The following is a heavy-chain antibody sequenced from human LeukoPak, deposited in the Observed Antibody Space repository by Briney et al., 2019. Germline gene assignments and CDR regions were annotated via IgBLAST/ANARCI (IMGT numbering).Heavy chain of an antibody. Sequence: PGGSLRLSCAASGFTFRSYSMNWVRQAPGKGLEGVSSISSSRSYIYYADSVKGRFTISRDHAKKSLCLQMNSLRAEDTALYYCASVDYYASGTYYTDVDYWGQGTLVTVSS. CDR2: ISSSRSYI. D-gene: IGHD3-10*01. CDR1: GFTFRSYS. V-gene: IGHV3-21*01. CDR3: ASVDYYASGTYYTDVDY. J-gene: IGHJ4*02.